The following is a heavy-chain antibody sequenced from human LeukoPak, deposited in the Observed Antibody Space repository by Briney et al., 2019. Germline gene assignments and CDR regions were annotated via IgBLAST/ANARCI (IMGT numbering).Heavy chain of an antibody. CDR2: FDPEDGET. Sequence: ASVKVSCKVSGYTLTELSMHWVRQAPGKGLEWMGGFDPEDGETIYAQKFQGRVTITADKSTSTAYMELSSLRSEDTAVYYCARESVAYDILTGPHFDYWGQGTLVPSPQ. J-gene: IGHJ4*02. V-gene: IGHV1-24*01. CDR1: GYTLTELS. D-gene: IGHD3-9*01. CDR3: ARESVAYDILTGPHFDY.